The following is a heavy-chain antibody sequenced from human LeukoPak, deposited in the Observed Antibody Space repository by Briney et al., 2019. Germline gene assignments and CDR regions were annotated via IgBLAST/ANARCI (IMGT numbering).Heavy chain of an antibody. CDR1: GFTFSRYS. V-gene: IGHV3-21*01. CDR3: ARDRAYYDSSGYLGDFDY. CDR2: ISISSNYK. Sequence: GGSLRLSCAASGFTFSRYSMDWVRQAPGKGLEWVSSISISSNYKYYPDSLKGRFTISRDNAKNSLYLQMNSLRAEDTAVYYCARDRAYYDSSGYLGDFDYWGQGTLVTVSS. D-gene: IGHD3-22*01. J-gene: IGHJ4*02.